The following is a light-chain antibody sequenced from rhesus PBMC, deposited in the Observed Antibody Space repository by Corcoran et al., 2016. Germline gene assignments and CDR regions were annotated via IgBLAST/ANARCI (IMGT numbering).Light chain of an antibody. J-gene: IGKJ4*01. CDR2: YVN. CDR1: QGISSY. CDR3: QQGHYTPLT. Sequence: DIQMSQSPSSLSASAGDRVSITCRTSQGISSYLNWYQQKPGKAPKVLINYVNNLASRVPERFSGSGSGTEFTLTISSLQPEDFATYYCQQGHYTPLTFGGGTKVELK. V-gene: IGKV1-32*02.